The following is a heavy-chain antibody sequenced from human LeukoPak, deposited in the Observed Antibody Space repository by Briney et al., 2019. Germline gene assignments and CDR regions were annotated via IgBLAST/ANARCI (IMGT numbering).Heavy chain of an antibody. CDR2: TKPDGSAE. J-gene: IGHJ4*02. Sequence: PGGSLRLSCAASGFSFRNYWMGWVRQAPGKGLEWVANTKPDGSAEYYADSVRGRFTASRDNANNLLYLQMNRLRAEDTAVYYCARDGGLHTNFDYWGQATLLTVSS. V-gene: IGHV3-7*01. CDR3: ARDGGLHTNFDY. CDR1: GFSFRNYW. D-gene: IGHD2-15*01.